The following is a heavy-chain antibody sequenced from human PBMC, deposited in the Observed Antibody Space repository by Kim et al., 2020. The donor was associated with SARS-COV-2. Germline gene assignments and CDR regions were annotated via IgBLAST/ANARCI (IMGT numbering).Heavy chain of an antibody. J-gene: IGHJ4*02. V-gene: IGHV7-4-1*02. Sequence: ASVKVSCKASGYTFTSYAMNWVRQAPGQGLEWMGWINTNTGNPTYAQGFTGRFVFSLDTSVSTAYLQISSLKAEDTAVYYCARKGDLRFLAPLDYWGQGTLVTVSS. CDR3: ARKGDLRFLAPLDY. D-gene: IGHD3-3*01. CDR2: INTNTGNP. CDR1: GYTFTSYA.